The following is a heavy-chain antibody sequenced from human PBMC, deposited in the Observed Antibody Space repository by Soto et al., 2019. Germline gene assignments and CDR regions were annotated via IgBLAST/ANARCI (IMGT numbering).Heavy chain of an antibody. V-gene: IGHV5-10-1*01. CDR3: AKDHRGYSYLPNFDY. CDR2: IDPTDSYT. D-gene: IGHD5-18*01. CDR1: GYSFTRKW. J-gene: IGHJ4*02. Sequence: GESLKISCKASGYSFTRKWISWVRQMPGKGLEWMGRIDPTDSYTNYSPSFQGHVTISVDKSSSTAYVQWSSLRAEDTAVYYCAKDHRGYSYLPNFDYWGQGTLVTVSS.